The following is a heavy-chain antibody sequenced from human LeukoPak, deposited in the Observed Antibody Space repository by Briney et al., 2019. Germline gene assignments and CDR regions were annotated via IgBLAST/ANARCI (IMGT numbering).Heavy chain of an antibody. V-gene: IGHV3-53*01. CDR2: IYSGGST. D-gene: IGHD2-2*01. Sequence: GGSLRLSRAASGFTVSSNYMSWVRPAPGRGLGWVSVIYSGGSTYCADSVKGRFTISRDNSKNTLYLQMNSLRAEDTAVYYCARVGVVPAALYYFDYWGQGTLVTVSS. J-gene: IGHJ4*02. CDR1: GFTVSSNY. CDR3: ARVGVVPAALYYFDY.